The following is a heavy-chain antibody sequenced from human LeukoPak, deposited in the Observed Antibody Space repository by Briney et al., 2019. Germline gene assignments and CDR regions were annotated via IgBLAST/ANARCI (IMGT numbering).Heavy chain of an antibody. V-gene: IGHV3-33*01. CDR1: GFTFSSYG. D-gene: IGHD3-10*01. Sequence: TGGSLRLSCAASGFTFSSYGMHWVRQAPGKGLEWVAVIWYDGTNKYYADSVRGRFTISRGNSKNTLYLQMNSLRAEDTAVYYCARGDSMVRGGFDYWGQGTLVTVSS. CDR2: IWYDGTNK. CDR3: ARGDSMVRGGFDY. J-gene: IGHJ4*02.